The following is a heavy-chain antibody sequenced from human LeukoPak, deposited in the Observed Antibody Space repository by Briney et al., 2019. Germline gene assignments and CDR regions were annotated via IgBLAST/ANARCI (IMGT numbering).Heavy chain of an antibody. V-gene: IGHV3-21*04. CDR2: ISSSSSYI. Sequence: GGSLRLSCAASGFTFSSYSMNWVRQAPGKGLEWVSSISSSSSYIYYADSVKGRFTISRDNAKNSLYLQMNSLRAEDTAVYYCARESGDYRSVDYWGQGTLVTVSS. J-gene: IGHJ4*02. D-gene: IGHD4-17*01. CDR3: ARESGDYRSVDY. CDR1: GFTFSSYS.